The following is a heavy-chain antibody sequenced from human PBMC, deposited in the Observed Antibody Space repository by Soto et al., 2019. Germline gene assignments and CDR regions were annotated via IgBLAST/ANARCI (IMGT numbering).Heavy chain of an antibody. D-gene: IGHD3-10*01. J-gene: IGHJ3*02. CDR3: ARDLPYGSGSYYAFDI. Sequence: GGSLRLSCAASGFTFSSYWMSWVRQAPGKGLEWVANIKQDGSEKYYVDSVKGRFTISRDNAKNSLYLQMNSLGAEDTAVYYCARDLPYGSGSYYAFDIWGQGTMVTVSS. CDR1: GFTFSSYW. CDR2: IKQDGSEK. V-gene: IGHV3-7*01.